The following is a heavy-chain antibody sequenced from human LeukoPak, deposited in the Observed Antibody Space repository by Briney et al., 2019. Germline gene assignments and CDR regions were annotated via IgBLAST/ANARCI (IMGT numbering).Heavy chain of an antibody. CDR3: ARGSGDTSGHYTY. D-gene: IGHD3-22*01. Sequence: PGGSLRLSCAASGFTFSSYAMHWVRQAPGKGLEYVSAISSNGGSTYYANSVKGRFTISRDNSKNTLYLQMDSLRTEDMAIYYCARGSGDTSGHYTYWGQGTLVTVSS. CDR1: GFTFSSYA. V-gene: IGHV3-64*01. CDR2: ISSNGGST. J-gene: IGHJ4*02.